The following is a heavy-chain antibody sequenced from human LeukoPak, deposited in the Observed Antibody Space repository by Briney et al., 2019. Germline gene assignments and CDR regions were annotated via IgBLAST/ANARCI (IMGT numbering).Heavy chain of an antibody. V-gene: IGHV4-4*07. Sequence: SETLSLTCTVSGGSINNYYWSWIRQPAGKGLEWIGRIFPSGSTNYNPSLKSQVTMSVDPSKNQFSLRLSSVTAADTAVYYCARDRAAEGSGSLLNWFDPWGQGTLVTVSS. CDR1: GGSINNYY. CDR2: IFPSGST. D-gene: IGHD6-19*01. J-gene: IGHJ5*02. CDR3: ARDRAAEGSGSLLNWFDP.